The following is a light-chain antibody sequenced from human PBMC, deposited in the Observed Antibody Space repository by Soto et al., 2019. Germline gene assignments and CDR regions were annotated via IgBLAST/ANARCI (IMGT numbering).Light chain of an antibody. J-gene: IGLJ3*02. CDR1: SSDVGNYNY. V-gene: IGLV2-11*01. Sequence: QSALTQPRSVSGSPGQSVTISCTGTSSDVGNYNYVSWYQQYPGQAPKLIIYDVSKRPSGVPDRFSGSKSGNTASLIISGLQVEDDADYYCCSYAGSYSWVFGGGTKLTVL. CDR2: DVS. CDR3: CSYAGSYSWV.